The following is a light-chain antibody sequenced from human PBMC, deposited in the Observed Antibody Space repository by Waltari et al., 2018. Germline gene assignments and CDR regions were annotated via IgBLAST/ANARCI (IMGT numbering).Light chain of an antibody. CDR1: QSVGSN. V-gene: IGKV3-11*01. CDR3: QHRSNLIT. CDR2: DVS. Sequence: EIVLTQSPATLSLSPGERPTLPCRASQSVGSNLAWYQQNSGQAPGLLIYDVSRRATGTPARFSGSGSGTDFTLTISSLEPEDFAVYYCQHRSNLITFGQGTRLEIK. J-gene: IGKJ5*01.